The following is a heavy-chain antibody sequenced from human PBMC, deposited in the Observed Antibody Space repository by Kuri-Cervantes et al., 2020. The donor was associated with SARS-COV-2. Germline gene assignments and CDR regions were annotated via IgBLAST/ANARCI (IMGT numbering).Heavy chain of an antibody. D-gene: IGHD5-18*01. J-gene: IGHJ4*02. V-gene: IGHV1-46*01. CDR2: INPNGGST. Sequence: ASVKVSCKASGYTFTSYYMHWVRQAPGQGLEWMGIINPNGGSTSYAQKFQGRVTITADESTSTAYMELSSLRSEDTAVYYCARDQERRGYSYGYSISSWGQGTLVTVSS. CDR3: ARDQERRGYSYGYSISS. CDR1: GYTFTSYY.